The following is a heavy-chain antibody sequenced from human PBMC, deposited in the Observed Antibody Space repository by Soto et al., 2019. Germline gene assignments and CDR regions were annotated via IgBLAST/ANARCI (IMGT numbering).Heavy chain of an antibody. V-gene: IGHV3-23*01. CDR2: ISSSGYTT. J-gene: IGHJ4*02. CDR3: AKESVQRFFNY. CDR1: GFTFTRSD. Sequence: LRLSCAASGFTFTRSDMTWVRQAPGKGLEWVAGISSSGYTTNYADSVEGRFTISRDNSKNTLYLQMNSLRAEDTAVYFCAKESVQRFFNYWGQGTPVTVPQ.